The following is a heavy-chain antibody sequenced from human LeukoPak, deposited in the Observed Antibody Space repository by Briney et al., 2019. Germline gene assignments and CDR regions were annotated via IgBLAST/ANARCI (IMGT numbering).Heavy chain of an antibody. Sequence: GGSLRLSCAASGFTFSNYWMSWVRQAPGKGLEWVANIKQDGSEKYYVDSVKGRFTISRDNAKNSLYLQMNSLRAEDTAVYYCARLDSSGWYPAEYFQRWGQGTLVTVSS. CDR1: GFTFSNYW. CDR3: ARLDSSGWYPAEYFQR. J-gene: IGHJ1*01. D-gene: IGHD6-19*01. V-gene: IGHV3-7*01. CDR2: IKQDGSEK.